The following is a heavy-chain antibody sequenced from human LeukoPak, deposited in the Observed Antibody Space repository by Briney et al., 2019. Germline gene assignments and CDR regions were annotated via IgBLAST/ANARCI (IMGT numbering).Heavy chain of an antibody. J-gene: IGHJ4*02. Sequence: ASVKVSCKASGYTFTSYDINWVRQATGQGLEWMGWMNPNSGNTGYAQKFQGRVTMTRNTSISTACMELSSLRSEDTAVYYCARGKSRQQLANYWGQGTLVTVSS. D-gene: IGHD6-13*01. CDR1: GYTFTSYD. CDR3: ARGKSRQQLANY. CDR2: MNPNSGNT. V-gene: IGHV1-8*01.